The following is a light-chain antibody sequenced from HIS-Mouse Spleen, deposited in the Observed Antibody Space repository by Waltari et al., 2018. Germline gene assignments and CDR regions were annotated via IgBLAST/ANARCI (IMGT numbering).Light chain of an antibody. J-gene: IGLJ3*02. CDR3: QSADSSGTGWV. V-gene: IGLV3-25*03. Sequence: SYELTQPPSVSVSPGQTARITCSGDACPKQYAYWYQQKPGQAPVPVIYKDSERPSGIPERFSGSSSGTTVTLTISGVQAEDEADYYCQSADSSGTGWVFGGGTKLTVL. CDR2: KDS. CDR1: ACPKQY.